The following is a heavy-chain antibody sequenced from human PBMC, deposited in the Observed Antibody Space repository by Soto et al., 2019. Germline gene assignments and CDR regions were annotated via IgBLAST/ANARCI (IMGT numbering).Heavy chain of an antibody. CDR1: GFTFASYN. CDR3: ARGGSAERQTDGDYYYYYPMDV. D-gene: IGHD3-16*01. CDR2: ISSNSDYI. Sequence: LRLSCASSGFTFASYNMLWVRQAPGKGLEWVASISSNSDYIYHADSVKGRFTVSRDNAKNSLFLEMTILRAEDTAVYYCARGGSAERQTDGDYYYYYPMDVWGQGTTVTVSS. V-gene: IGHV3-21*01. J-gene: IGHJ6*02.